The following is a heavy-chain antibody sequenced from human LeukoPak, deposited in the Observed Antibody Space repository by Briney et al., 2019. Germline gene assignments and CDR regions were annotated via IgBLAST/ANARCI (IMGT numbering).Heavy chain of an antibody. V-gene: IGHV1-69*05. J-gene: IGHJ6*03. CDR3: ARGRPYYDFWSGRNYYYYYMDV. D-gene: IGHD3-3*01. Sequence: SVKVSCKASGGTFSSYVISWVRQAPGQGLEWMGGIIPIFGTANYAQKFQGRVTITTDESTSTAYMELSSLRSEDTAVYYCARGRPYYDFWSGRNYYYYYMDVWGKGTTVTVSS. CDR1: GGTFSSYV. CDR2: IIPIFGTA.